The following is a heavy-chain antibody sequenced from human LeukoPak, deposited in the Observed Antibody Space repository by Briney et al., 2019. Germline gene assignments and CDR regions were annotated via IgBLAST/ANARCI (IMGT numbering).Heavy chain of an antibody. Sequence: SETLSLTCTVSGGSISGTSYYWGWIRQPPGKGPEWIGSIHYSGRTYYKPSLKSRVTISVDTSKNQFSLKLTSVTSADTAVYYCARPPGFSTSFRDWGQGTLVTVSS. CDR2: IHYSGRT. CDR3: ARPPGFSTSFRD. J-gene: IGHJ4*02. V-gene: IGHV4-39*01. D-gene: IGHD2-2*01. CDR1: GGSISGTSYY.